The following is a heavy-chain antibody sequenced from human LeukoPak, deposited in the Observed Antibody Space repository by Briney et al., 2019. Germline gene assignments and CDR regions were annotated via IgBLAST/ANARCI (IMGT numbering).Heavy chain of an antibody. V-gene: IGHV3-49*04. Sequence: GGSLRLSCTASGFTFGDYAMSWVRQAPGKGLEGVGFIRSKAYGGTTEYAASVKGRFTISRDDSKSIAYLQMNSLKTEDTAVYYCTRDPMTTVTTYYYYYGMDVWGQGTTVTVSS. CDR3: TRDPMTTVTTYYYYYGMDV. J-gene: IGHJ6*02. CDR2: IRSKAYGGTT. CDR1: GFTFGDYA. D-gene: IGHD4-17*01.